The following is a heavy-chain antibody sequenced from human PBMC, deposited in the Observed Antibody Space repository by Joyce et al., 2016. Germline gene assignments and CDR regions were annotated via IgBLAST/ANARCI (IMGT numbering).Heavy chain of an antibody. CDR1: GVTVRIYT. CDR2: ISYDGSNK. J-gene: IGHJ4*02. V-gene: IGHV3-30*01. Sequence: QVQLVESGGGVVQPGRSLRLSCAASGVTVRIYTMHWVRQAPGKGLEWVAVISYDGSNKYYSDSLKGRFTISRDNSKNTLYLQMNSLRAEDTAVYYCAQWLGATLFDYWGLGTLVTVSS. D-gene: IGHD1-26*01. CDR3: AQWLGATLFDY.